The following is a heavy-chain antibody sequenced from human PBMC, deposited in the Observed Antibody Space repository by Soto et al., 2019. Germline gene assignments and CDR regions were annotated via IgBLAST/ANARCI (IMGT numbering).Heavy chain of an antibody. CDR2: IYSGGST. Sequence: EVQLVESGGGLIQPGGSLRLSCAASGFTVSSNYINWVRQPPGKGLEWVSLIYSGGSTYHADSVKGRFTISRDDSKNTVYLQMNSLRAEDTAVYYCARDPIFRSGWSTDAFDIWGQGTMVIVSS. D-gene: IGHD6-19*01. V-gene: IGHV3-53*01. J-gene: IGHJ3*02. CDR1: GFTVSSNY. CDR3: ARDPIFRSGWSTDAFDI.